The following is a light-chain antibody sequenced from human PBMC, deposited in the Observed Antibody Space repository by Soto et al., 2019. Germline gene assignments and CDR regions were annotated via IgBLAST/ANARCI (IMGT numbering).Light chain of an antibody. J-gene: IGLJ1*01. CDR2: EVS. CDR1: SSDVGRYNH. Sequence: QSALTQPASVSGSPGQSITISCTGTSSDVGRYNHVSWYQHHPGKAPKLLISEVSKRPSAVSNRYSGSKSDYTASLTIYGIQAEDEADYYCNSHTSGDFRVFGSGIKLTVL. V-gene: IGLV2-14*01. CDR3: NSHTSGDFRV.